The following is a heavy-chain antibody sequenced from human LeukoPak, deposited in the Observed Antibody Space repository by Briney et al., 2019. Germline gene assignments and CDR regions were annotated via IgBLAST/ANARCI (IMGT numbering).Heavy chain of an antibody. Sequence: PGGSLRLSCAAYGFTFSSYGMHWARQAPGKGREWVAFIRYDGSNKYYADSVKGRFTISRDNSKNTLYLQMNSLRAEDTAVYYCAKDQDYYDSSGPTDIDYWGQGTLVTVSS. J-gene: IGHJ4*02. CDR1: GFTFSSYG. V-gene: IGHV3-30*02. CDR3: AKDQDYYDSSGPTDIDY. CDR2: IRYDGSNK. D-gene: IGHD3-22*01.